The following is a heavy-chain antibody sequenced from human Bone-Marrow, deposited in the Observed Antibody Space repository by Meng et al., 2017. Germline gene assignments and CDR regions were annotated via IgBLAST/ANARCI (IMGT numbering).Heavy chain of an antibody. Sequence: QVQLQESGPGLVKPSQTLSPTCHVSGGSISSGDYYWSWIRQPPGKGLEWIGYIYYSGSTYYNPSLKSRVTISVDTSKNQFSLKLSSVTAADTAVYYCARVPKGGYDSGNWFDPWGQGTLVTVSS. CDR3: ARVPKGGYDSGNWFDP. CDR1: GGSISSGDYY. V-gene: IGHV4-30-4*01. CDR2: IYYSGST. D-gene: IGHD5-12*01. J-gene: IGHJ5*02.